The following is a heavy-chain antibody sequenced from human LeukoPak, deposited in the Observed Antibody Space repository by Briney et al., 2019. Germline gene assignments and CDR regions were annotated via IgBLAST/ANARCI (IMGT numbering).Heavy chain of an antibody. D-gene: IGHD2-21*02. CDR3: TTEAVVTANGY. CDR1: GFTVSSNS. J-gene: IGHJ4*02. Sequence: GGSLRLSCTVSGFTVSSNSMSWVRQAPGKGLEWVSFIYSDNTHYSDSVKGRFTISRDNSKNTLYLQMNSLRAEDTAVYYCTTEAVVTANGYWGQGTLVTVSS. V-gene: IGHV3-53*01. CDR2: IYSDNT.